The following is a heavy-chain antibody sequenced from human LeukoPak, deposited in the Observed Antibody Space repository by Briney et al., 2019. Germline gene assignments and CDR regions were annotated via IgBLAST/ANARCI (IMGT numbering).Heavy chain of an antibody. D-gene: IGHD3-22*01. CDR1: GFSLNSTGEG. V-gene: IGHV2-5*02. CDR2: IYWDDDK. Sequence: ESGPTLVNPTQTLTVTCTFSGFSLNSTGEGVGWIRQPPGKALECLALIYWDDDKRYSPSLKSRLTITKDTSKNQVVLTMTNMDPVDTATYYCAHRITMIGAFDIWGQGTMVTVSS. CDR3: AHRITMIGAFDI. J-gene: IGHJ3*02.